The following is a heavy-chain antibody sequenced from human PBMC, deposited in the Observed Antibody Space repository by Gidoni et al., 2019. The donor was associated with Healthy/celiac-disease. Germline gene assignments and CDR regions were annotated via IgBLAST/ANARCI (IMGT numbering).Heavy chain of an antibody. CDR1: GFTFSSYS. J-gene: IGHJ4*02. D-gene: IGHD3-3*01. V-gene: IGHV3-21*01. CDR3: ARERSGYFDY. Sequence: EVQLVESGGGLVKPGGSMRLEWAASGFTFSSYSMNWVRQAPGKGLACVSSISSSSSYIYYADSVKGRFTISRDNAKNALYLQLNSLRAEDSAVYYCARERSGYFDYWGQGTLVTVSS. CDR2: ISSSSSYI.